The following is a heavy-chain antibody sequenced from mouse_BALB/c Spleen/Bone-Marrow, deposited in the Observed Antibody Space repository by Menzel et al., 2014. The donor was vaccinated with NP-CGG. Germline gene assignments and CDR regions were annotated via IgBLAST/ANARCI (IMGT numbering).Heavy chain of an antibody. V-gene: IGHV5-6-2*01. CDR3: ARLGNDDAMDY. Sequence: EVQLQQSGGGLVKLGGSLKLSCAASGFTFSGYYMSWVRQTPEKRLELVAAINSNGGSTYYPDTVKGRFTISRDNAKNTLYLQMSSLKSEDTALYYCARLGNDDAMDYWGQGTSVTVSS. J-gene: IGHJ4*01. CDR2: INSNGGST. CDR1: GFTFSGYY. D-gene: IGHD2-12*01.